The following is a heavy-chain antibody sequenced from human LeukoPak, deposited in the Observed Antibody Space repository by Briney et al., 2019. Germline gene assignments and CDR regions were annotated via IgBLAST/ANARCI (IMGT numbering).Heavy chain of an antibody. J-gene: IGHJ3*02. Sequence: ASVKVSCKASGGTFSSYAISWVRQAPGQGLEWMGGIIPIFGTANYAQKFQGRVTITADKSTSTAYMELSSLRSEDTAVYYCASGGFGDAFDIWGQGTMVTVSS. CDR1: GGTFSSYA. CDR2: IIPIFGTA. D-gene: IGHD3-10*01. CDR3: ASGGFGDAFDI. V-gene: IGHV1-69*06.